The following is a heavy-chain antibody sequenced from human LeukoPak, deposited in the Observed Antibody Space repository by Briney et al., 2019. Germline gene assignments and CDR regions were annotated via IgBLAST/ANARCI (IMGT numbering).Heavy chain of an antibody. CDR3: ARGGGIAAAGTLDY. CDR2: IYSGGST. V-gene: IGHV3-53*01. CDR1: GFTVSSNY. D-gene: IGHD6-13*01. Sequence: GGSLRLSCAASGFTVSSNYMSWVRQAPGKGLEWVSVIYSGGSTYYADSVKGRFTISRDNPKNTLYLQMNSLRAEDTAVYYCARGGGIAAAGTLDYWGQGTLVTVSS. J-gene: IGHJ4*02.